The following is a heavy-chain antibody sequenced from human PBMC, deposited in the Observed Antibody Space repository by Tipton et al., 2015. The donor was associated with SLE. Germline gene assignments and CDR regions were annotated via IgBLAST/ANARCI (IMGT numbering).Heavy chain of an antibody. CDR1: GYTFTGYY. CDR2: ISPNSGVT. Sequence: QSGPEVKKPGASVKVSCKASGYTFTGYYIHWVRQAPGQGLEWMGRISPNSGVTNYAQKFQGRVTMTTDTSTSTAYMELRSLRSDDTAVYYCARDPLRMAAAGTHFDYWGQGTLVTVSS. J-gene: IGHJ4*02. CDR3: ARDPLRMAAAGTHFDY. D-gene: IGHD6-13*01. V-gene: IGHV1-2*06.